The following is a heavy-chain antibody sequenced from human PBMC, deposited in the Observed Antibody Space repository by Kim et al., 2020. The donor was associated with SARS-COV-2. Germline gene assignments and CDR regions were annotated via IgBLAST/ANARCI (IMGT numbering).Heavy chain of an antibody. CDR3: VRQVGGSNFDV. Sequence: GGSLRLSCGASGFTFTSHDIQWVRQAPGKGPEWISGVSGSGTRQFYAESVKGRFTISRDTSKNTVYLQLNILRAEDTALYYCVRQVGGSNFDVWGHGTMV. CDR2: VSGSGTRQ. CDR1: GFTFTSHD. J-gene: IGHJ3*01. V-gene: IGHV3-23*01. D-gene: IGHD3-10*01.